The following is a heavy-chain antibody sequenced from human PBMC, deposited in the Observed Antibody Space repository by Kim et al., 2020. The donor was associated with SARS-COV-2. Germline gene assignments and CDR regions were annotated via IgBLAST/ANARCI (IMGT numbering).Heavy chain of an antibody. D-gene: IGHD6-6*01. CDR1: GFTFSSYS. V-gene: IGHV3-21*01. J-gene: IGHJ6*02. CDR3: ARASGGSSSGYYYYGMDV. CDR2: ISNSSSYI. Sequence: GGSLRLSCAASGFTFSSYSMNWVRQAPGKGLEWVSSISNSSSYIYYADSVKGRFTISRDNAKNSLYLQMNSLRAEDTAVYYCARASGGSSSGYYYYGMDVWGQGTTVTVSS.